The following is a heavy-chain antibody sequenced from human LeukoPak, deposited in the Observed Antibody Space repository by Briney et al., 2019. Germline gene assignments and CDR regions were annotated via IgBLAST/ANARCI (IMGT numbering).Heavy chain of an antibody. CDR1: GDNVSSNSAA. Sequence: SQTLSLTCVISGDNVSSNSAAWNWIRQSPSRGLEWLGRTYYRSKWFNDYAVSVKSRITIKPDTSKNQFSLQLNSVTPEDTAVYYCAADAGGSNYPWGQGTLVTVSS. V-gene: IGHV6-1*01. CDR2: TYYRSKWFN. CDR3: AADAGGSNYP. D-gene: IGHD3-16*01. J-gene: IGHJ5*02.